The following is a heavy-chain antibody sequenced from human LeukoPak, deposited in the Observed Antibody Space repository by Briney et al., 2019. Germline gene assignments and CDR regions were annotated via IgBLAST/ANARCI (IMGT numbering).Heavy chain of an antibody. CDR2: IRSKANSFTT. Sequence: GGSLRLSCAASGFSFSGSAMHWVRQASGKGLEWVGRIRSKANSFTTTYAASVKGRFTISRDDSKNTAYLQMNSLKTEDTAVYYCSRLSPDGYNPFDFDYWGQGTQVTVSS. D-gene: IGHD5-24*01. CDR3: SRLSPDGYNPFDFDY. V-gene: IGHV3-73*01. CDR1: GFSFSGSA. J-gene: IGHJ4*02.